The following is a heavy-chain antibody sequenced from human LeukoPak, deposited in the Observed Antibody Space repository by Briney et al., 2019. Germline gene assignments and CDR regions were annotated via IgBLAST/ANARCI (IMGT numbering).Heavy chain of an antibody. CDR1: GFTFSNYW. CDR2: IKQDGSEI. D-gene: IGHD7-27*01. V-gene: IGHV3-7*03. J-gene: IGHJ4*02. CDR3: VRDKLTGASRLDY. Sequence: PGGSPRLSCAASGFTFSNYWMSWVRQAPGKELEWVANIKQDGSEIYYVDSVKGRFTISRDNAKNSLYLQMNSLRAEDTAVYYCVRDKLTGASRLDYWGQGTLLTVSS.